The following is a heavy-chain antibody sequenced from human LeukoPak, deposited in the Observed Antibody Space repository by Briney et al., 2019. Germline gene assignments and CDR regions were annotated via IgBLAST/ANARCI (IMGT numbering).Heavy chain of an antibody. D-gene: IGHD5-12*01. J-gene: IGHJ4*02. CDR3: AKAMYRGYDKVADY. V-gene: IGHV3-43*02. Sequence: PGGSLRLSCAASGFTFDDYGMHWVRQAPGKGLEWVSLISGDGGSTYYADSVKGRFTISRDNSKNSLFLQMNSLRTEDTALYYCAKAMYRGYDKVADYWGQGTLVTVPS. CDR2: ISGDGGST. CDR1: GFTFDDYG.